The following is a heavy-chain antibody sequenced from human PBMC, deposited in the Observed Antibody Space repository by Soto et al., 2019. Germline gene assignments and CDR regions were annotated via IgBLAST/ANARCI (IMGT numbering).Heavy chain of an antibody. Sequence: GASVKVSCKASGYTFTSYAMHWVRQAPGQRLEWMGWINAGNGNTKYSQKFQGRVTITRDTSASTAYMELSSLRSEDTAVNYCARSPGIAVADYWGQGTLVTVSS. CDR1: GYTFTSYA. D-gene: IGHD6-19*01. CDR3: ARSPGIAVADY. V-gene: IGHV1-3*01. CDR2: INAGNGNT. J-gene: IGHJ4*02.